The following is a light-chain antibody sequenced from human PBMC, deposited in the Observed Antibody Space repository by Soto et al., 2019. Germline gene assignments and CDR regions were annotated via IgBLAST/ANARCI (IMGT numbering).Light chain of an antibody. V-gene: IGKV3-15*01. CDR2: DAS. J-gene: IGKJ1*01. CDR1: QSVRNN. Sequence: AMPCSPGTLSVPPGYGGTLSCRASQSVRNNLAWYQHKPGQAPRLLIYDASTMATGVPSRFSGSGSGTDFTLTISSLQPDDFATYYCQQYNSYWTFGQGTKVDIK. CDR3: QQYNSYWT.